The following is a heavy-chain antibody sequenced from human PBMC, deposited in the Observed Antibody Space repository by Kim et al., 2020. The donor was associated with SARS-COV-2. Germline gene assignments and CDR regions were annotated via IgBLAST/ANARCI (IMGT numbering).Heavy chain of an antibody. V-gene: IGHV3-74*01. Sequence: GSTTSYADSVTGRFTISRDNAKNTLYLQMNSLRVEDTAVYYCTRSLATAYWGQGTLVTVSS. CDR2: GSTT. J-gene: IGHJ4*02. CDR3: TRSLATAY.